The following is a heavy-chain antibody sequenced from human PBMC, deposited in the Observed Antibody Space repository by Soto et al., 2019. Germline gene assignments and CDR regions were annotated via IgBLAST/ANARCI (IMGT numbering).Heavy chain of an antibody. CDR3: ARHHGPTTSENWFDP. J-gene: IGHJ5*02. CDR2: ISTYSGDT. V-gene: IGHV1-18*01. Sequence: QVHLVQSGVEVKTPGASVKVSCQASGYTFFTYDIILVRQAPGQGLEWMGWISTYSGDTKYAQKFQGRVTMTTDTSTTTAYLELRSLRSDDTDVYYCARHHGPTTSENWFDPWGQGTLVTVSS. D-gene: IGHD5-12*01. CDR1: GYTFFTYD.